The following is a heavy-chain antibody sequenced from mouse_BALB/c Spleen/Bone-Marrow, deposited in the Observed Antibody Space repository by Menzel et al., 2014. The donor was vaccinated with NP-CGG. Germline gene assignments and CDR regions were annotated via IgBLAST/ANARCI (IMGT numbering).Heavy chain of an antibody. Sequence: EVKLQESGPDLVKPSQSLSLTCTVTGYSITGGYSWHWIRQFPGNKLEWMGYIHYSGSTNYNPSLKSRISITRDTSKNQFFLQLNSVTTEDTATYYCARGFAMDYWGQGTSVTVSS. CDR2: IHYSGST. V-gene: IGHV3-1*02. J-gene: IGHJ4*01. CDR1: GYSITGGYS. CDR3: ARGFAMDY.